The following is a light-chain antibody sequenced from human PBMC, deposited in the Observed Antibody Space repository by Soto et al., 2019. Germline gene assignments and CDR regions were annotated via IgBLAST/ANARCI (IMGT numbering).Light chain of an antibody. CDR1: QSVASN. Sequence: IVMTQSPATLSVSPGERATLSCRASQSVASNLAWYQQRLGQAPRLLVYGASTRPTGIPARFSGSGSGTEFTLTISSVQSEDFAVYYCQQYNKWPVFTFGPGTRVDIK. V-gene: IGKV3-15*01. CDR2: GAS. CDR3: QQYNKWPVFT. J-gene: IGKJ3*01.